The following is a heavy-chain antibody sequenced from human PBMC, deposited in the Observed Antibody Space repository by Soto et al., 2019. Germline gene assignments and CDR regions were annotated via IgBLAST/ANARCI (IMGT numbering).Heavy chain of an antibody. CDR3: ARGRGRYSSGWSWFDP. J-gene: IGHJ5*02. V-gene: IGHV4-4*02. CDR1: GGSISSSNW. CDR2: IFQSGST. Sequence: SETLSLTCAVSGGSISSSNWWSWVRQPPGKGLEWIGEIFQSGSTNYTPSLESRVTISVDKSKNQFSLTLTSVTAADTAVYFCARGRGRYSSGWSWFDPWGQGILVTVS. D-gene: IGHD6-19*01.